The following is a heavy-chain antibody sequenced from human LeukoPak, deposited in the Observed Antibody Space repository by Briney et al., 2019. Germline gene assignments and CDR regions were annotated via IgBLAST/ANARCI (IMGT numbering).Heavy chain of an antibody. Sequence: SETLSLTCTVSGGSISSGGYYWSWIRQPPGKGLEWIGYIYHSGSTNYNPSLKSRVTISVDKSKNQFSLKLSSVTAADTAVYYCAREEDTAMVRTFDYWGQGTLVTVSS. J-gene: IGHJ4*02. V-gene: IGHV4-30-2*01. D-gene: IGHD5-18*01. CDR2: IYHSGST. CDR1: GGSISSGGYY. CDR3: AREEDTAMVRTFDY.